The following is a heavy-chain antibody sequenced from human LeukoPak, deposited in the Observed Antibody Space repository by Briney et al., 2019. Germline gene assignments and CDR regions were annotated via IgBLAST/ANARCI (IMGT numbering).Heavy chain of an antibody. CDR2: VSGGST. CDR3: AKRAVAEYYFDY. D-gene: IGHD6-19*01. CDR1: GFTFSSYV. Sequence: GGSLRLSCAASGFTFSSYVMTWVRQAPGKGLEWVSVVSGGSTFYADSVEGRFTISRDNSKNTLYLQMNSLRAEDTAVYYCAKRAVAEYYFDYWGQGTLVTVSS. J-gene: IGHJ4*02. V-gene: IGHV3-23*01.